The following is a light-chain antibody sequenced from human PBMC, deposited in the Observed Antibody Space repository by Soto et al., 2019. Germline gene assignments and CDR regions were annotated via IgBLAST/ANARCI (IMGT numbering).Light chain of an antibody. V-gene: IGKV1-9*01. Sequence: IQFTQSPSSLSASLGDRVTITCRASQDIGIYLAWYQQKPGKAPNLLIYAASSLQRGVPSRFSGSGSGTDFTLTISSLQPEDFATYHCQQLSSYPVTFGQGTKVDIK. CDR1: QDIGIY. J-gene: IGKJ1*01. CDR3: QQLSSYPVT. CDR2: AAS.